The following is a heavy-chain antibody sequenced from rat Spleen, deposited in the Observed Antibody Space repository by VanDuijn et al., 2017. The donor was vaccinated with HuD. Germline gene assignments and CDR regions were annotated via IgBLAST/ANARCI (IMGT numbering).Heavy chain of an antibody. J-gene: IGHJ3*01. CDR1: GFTFSDYN. CDR2: ISYEGSGT. Sequence: EVQLVESGGGLVQPGRSLKLSCAASGFTFSDYNMAWVRQAPKKGLEWVASISYEGSGTYYGDSVKGRFTISRDNAKSTQYLQMDSLRSEDTATYYCARHQDVYYGSNWFAYWGQGTLVTVSS. CDR3: ARHQDVYYGSNWFAY. D-gene: IGHD1-6*01. V-gene: IGHV5-22*01.